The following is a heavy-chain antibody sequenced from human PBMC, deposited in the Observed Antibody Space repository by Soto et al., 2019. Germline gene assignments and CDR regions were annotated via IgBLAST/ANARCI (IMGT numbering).Heavy chain of an antibody. CDR3: ARGGIVGGGMDV. CDR1: GGSISSHY. CDR2: VYYSGST. J-gene: IGHJ6*02. D-gene: IGHD1-26*01. V-gene: IGHV4-59*11. Sequence: QVQLQESGPGLVKPSETLSLSYTVSGGSISSHYWSWIRQPPGKGLEWIGYVYYSGSTYYNPSLKSRVTISVDTSKNQFSLKLTSVTVADTAMYYCARGGIVGGGMDVWGQGTTVTVSS.